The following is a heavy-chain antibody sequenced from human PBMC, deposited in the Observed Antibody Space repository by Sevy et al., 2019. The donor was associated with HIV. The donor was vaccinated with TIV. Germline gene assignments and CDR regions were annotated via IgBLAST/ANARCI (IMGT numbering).Heavy chain of an antibody. J-gene: IGHJ4*02. CDR1: VFTFSSYS. CDR3: ARELFGSRNFDY. V-gene: IGHV3-21*01. Sequence: GGSLRLSCAASVFTFSSYSMNWVRQAPGKGLEWVSSISSSSSYIYYADSVKGRFTISRDNAKNSLYLQMNSLRAEDTAVYYCARELFGSRNFDYWGQGTLVTVSS. CDR2: ISSSSSYI. D-gene: IGHD3-16*01.